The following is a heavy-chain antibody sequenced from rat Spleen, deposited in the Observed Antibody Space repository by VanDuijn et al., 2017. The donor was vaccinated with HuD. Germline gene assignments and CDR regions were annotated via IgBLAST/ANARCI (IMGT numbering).Heavy chain of an antibody. J-gene: IGHJ4*01. CDR3: ERHNYYSSYMEDVMDA. Sequence: EVQLVESDGGLVQPGRSLKLSCAASGFTFSDYYMAWVRQAPTKGLEWVATISYDGSSTYYRDSVKGRFTISRDNAKSTLYLQMDSLRSEDTATYYCERHNYYSSYMEDVMDAWGQGASVTVSS. CDR1: GFTFSDYY. CDR2: ISYDGSST. D-gene: IGHD1-2*01. V-gene: IGHV5-29*01.